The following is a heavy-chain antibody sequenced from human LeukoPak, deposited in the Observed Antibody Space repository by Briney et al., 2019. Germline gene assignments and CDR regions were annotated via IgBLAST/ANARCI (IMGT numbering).Heavy chain of an antibody. CDR1: GYTFTGYY. CDR3: ARGLVGASGYFDL. CDR2: INPNSGGT. V-gene: IGHV1-2*02. D-gene: IGHD1-26*01. Sequence: GSVKVSCKASGYTFTGYYMHWARQAPGQGLEWMGWINPNSGGTNYAQKFQGRVTMTRDTSISTAYMELSRLRSDDTAVYYCARGLVGASGYFDLWGRGTLVTVSS. J-gene: IGHJ2*01.